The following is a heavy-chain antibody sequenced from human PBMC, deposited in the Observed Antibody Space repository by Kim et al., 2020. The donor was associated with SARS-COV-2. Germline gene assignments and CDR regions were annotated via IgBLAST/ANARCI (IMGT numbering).Heavy chain of an antibody. D-gene: IGHD2-15*01. V-gene: IGHV1-18*01. CDR3: ARDCSGGGCAPLY. CDR2: ISTYNGNT. J-gene: IGHJ4*02. Sequence: ASVKVSCKASGYSFTRFGISWVRQAPGQGLEWMGWISTYNGNTKYSQNLQGRVTMTTDTSTSTAYMELRSLRSDDTAVYFCARDCSGGGCAPLYWGQGTLVTVSS. CDR1: GYSFTRFG.